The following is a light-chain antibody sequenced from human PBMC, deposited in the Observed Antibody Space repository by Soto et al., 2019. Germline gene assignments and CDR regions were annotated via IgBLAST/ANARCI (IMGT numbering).Light chain of an antibody. CDR2: GAS. CDR3: QQYNNWPAIT. J-gene: IGKJ5*01. CDR1: QSVSSN. V-gene: IGKV3-15*01. Sequence: DIVMTQSPATLSVSPGERATLSCRASQSVSSNLAWYQQKPGQAPRLLIYGASTRATGIPARFSGSGSATEFTLTISSLQSEDFAVYYCQQYNNWPAITFGQGTRLEIK.